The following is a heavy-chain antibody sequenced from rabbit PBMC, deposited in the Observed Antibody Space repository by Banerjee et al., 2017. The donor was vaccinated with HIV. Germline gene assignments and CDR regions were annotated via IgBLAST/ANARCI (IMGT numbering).Heavy chain of an antibody. Sequence: QSLEASGGDLVNPGASLILTCTASGFPFRSNYYMCLARQAPGKGLEWIGCLYIGSGITWYASWAKGRFTISKTSSTTVTLQMTSLTAADTATYFCARDGAGSSYDTTDMGRFDLWGQGTLVTVS. CDR3: ARDGAGSSYDTTDMGRFDL. CDR1: GFPFRSNYY. J-gene: IGHJ3*01. CDR2: LYIGSGIT. D-gene: IGHD8-1*01. V-gene: IGHV1S40*01.